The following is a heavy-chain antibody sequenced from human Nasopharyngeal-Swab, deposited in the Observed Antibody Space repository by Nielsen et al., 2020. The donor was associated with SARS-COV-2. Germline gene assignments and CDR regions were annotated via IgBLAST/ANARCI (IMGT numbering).Heavy chain of an antibody. J-gene: IGHJ6*02. D-gene: IGHD6-13*01. Sequence: GESLKISCAASGFTFSSYSMNWVRQAPGKGLEWVSYISSSSSTIYYADSVKGRFTISRDNAKNSLYLQMNSLRDEDTAVYYCARLDGYSSSWYPWDVWGQGNTVTGSS. CDR3: ARLDGYSSSWYPWDV. V-gene: IGHV3-48*02. CDR2: ISSSSSTI. CDR1: GFTFSSYS.